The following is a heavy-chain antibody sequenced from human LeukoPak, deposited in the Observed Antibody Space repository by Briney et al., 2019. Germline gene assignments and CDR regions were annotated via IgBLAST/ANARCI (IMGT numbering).Heavy chain of an antibody. CDR1: GFTFSSYA. D-gene: IGHD2-15*01. CDR2: ISYDGSNK. CDR3: ARVQRYCSGGSCYSGLDY. Sequence: PGGSLRLSCAASGFTFSSYAMHWVRQAPGKGLEWVAVISYDGSNKKYADSVKGRFTISRDNAKNSLYLQMNSLRAEDTAVYYCARVQRYCSGGSCYSGLDYWGQGTLVTVSS. J-gene: IGHJ4*02. V-gene: IGHV3-30*04.